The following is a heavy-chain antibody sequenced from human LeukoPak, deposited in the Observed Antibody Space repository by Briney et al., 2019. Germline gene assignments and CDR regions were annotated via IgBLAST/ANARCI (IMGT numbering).Heavy chain of an antibody. CDR3: ARESIAAAGTRSLYFQH. Sequence: ASVKVSCKASGYTFTSYAMHWVRQAPGQRHEWMGWINAGNGNTKYSQKFQGRVTITRDTSASTAYMELSSLRSEDTAVYYCARESIAAAGTRSLYFQHWGQGTLVTVSS. J-gene: IGHJ1*01. CDR1: GYTFTSYA. CDR2: INAGNGNT. V-gene: IGHV1-3*01. D-gene: IGHD6-13*01.